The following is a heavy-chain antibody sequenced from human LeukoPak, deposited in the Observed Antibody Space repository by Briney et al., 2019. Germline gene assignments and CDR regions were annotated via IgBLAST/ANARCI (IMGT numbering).Heavy chain of an antibody. D-gene: IGHD2-21*02. J-gene: IGHJ4*02. CDR2: ISSSSSTI. CDR1: GFTFSSYS. CDR3: ARVHAGYCGGDCYSDEIDY. Sequence: GGSLRLSCAASGFTFSSYSMNWVRQAPGKGLEWVSYISSSSSTIYYADSVKGRFTVSRDNAKNTLYLQMNSLRAEDTAVYYCARVHAGYCGGDCYSDEIDYWGQGTLVTVSS. V-gene: IGHV3-48*04.